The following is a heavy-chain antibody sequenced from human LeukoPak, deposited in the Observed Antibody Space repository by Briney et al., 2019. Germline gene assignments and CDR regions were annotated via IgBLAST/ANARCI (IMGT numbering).Heavy chain of an antibody. V-gene: IGHV4-4*07. CDR3: RHDYGDYKHYYMDV. J-gene: IGHJ6*03. CDR2: IYYSGST. D-gene: IGHD4-17*01. Sequence: SETLSLTCTVSGGSISSYYWSWIRQPAGKGLEWIGSIYYSGSTYYNPSLKSRVTISVDTSKDQFSLKLSSVTAADTAVYYCRHDYGDYKHYYMDVWGKGTTVTVSS. CDR1: GGSISSYY.